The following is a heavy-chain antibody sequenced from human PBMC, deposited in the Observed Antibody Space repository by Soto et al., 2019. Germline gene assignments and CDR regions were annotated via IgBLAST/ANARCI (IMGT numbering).Heavy chain of an antibody. V-gene: IGHV3-23*01. D-gene: IGHD3-3*01. CDR3: AKDRYDFWSGYIRYYFDY. J-gene: IGHJ4*02. Sequence: GGSLRLSCAASGFTFSSYAMSWVRQAPGKGLEWVSAISGSGGSTYYADSVKGRFTISRDNSKNTLYLQMNSLRAEDTAVYYCAKDRYDFWSGYIRYYFDYWGQGTLVTVSS. CDR2: ISGSGGST. CDR1: GFTFSSYA.